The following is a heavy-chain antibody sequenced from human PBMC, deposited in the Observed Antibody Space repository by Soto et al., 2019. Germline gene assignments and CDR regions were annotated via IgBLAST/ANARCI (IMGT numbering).Heavy chain of an antibody. J-gene: IGHJ5*02. Sequence: QVQLVQSGAEVKKPGASVKVSSKASGYTFTSYGISWVRQAPGQGLEWMGWISAYNGNTNYAQKLQGRVTMTTDTSTSTAYMKRRSLRSDDTAVYYCARDATMVRGPGGYNWFDPWGQGTLVTVSS. CDR2: ISAYNGNT. CDR3: ARDATMVRGPGGYNWFDP. D-gene: IGHD3-10*01. V-gene: IGHV1-18*01. CDR1: GYTFTSYG.